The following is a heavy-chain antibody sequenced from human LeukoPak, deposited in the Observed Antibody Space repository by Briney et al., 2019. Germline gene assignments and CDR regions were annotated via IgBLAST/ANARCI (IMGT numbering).Heavy chain of an antibody. CDR2: INPNNGDS. Sequence: ASVKVSCKASGYTFTAYYLHWVRQAPGQGLEWMGWINPNNGDSKSAQKFQDRVIMTRDTSIRTAYMELGSLRSDDTAVYYCAREGPRYSGYYYWGQGALVTVSS. V-gene: IGHV1-2*02. J-gene: IGHJ4*02. D-gene: IGHD5-12*01. CDR3: AREGPRYSGYYY. CDR1: GYTFTAYY.